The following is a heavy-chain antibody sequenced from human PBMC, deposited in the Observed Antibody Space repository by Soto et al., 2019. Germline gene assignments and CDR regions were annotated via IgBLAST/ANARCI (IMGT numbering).Heavy chain of an antibody. CDR2: MSYDGSNK. V-gene: IGHV3-30*03. D-gene: IGHD6-19*01. Sequence: QVQLVESGGGVVQPGTSLRLSCAASGFMFASYGMHWVRQAPGKGPEWVALMSYDGSNKFYADSVKGRFTNARDKSKDTLYLDMTTLRPEDTAVYYCAQSASMGWYLEGAYFDYWGQGTLATVSS. J-gene: IGHJ4*02. CDR1: GFMFASYG. CDR3: AQSASMGWYLEGAYFDY.